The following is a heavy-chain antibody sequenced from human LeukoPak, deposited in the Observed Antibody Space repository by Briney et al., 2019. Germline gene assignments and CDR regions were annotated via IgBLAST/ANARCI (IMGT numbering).Heavy chain of an antibody. Sequence: GGSLRLSCAASGFTFSNYWMTWVRQAPGKGLEWVAIIKYDGSVKYYVDSVKGRFTISRDNANNSLYLQMSSLRAEDTAVYYCARGGHRQKEFWGQGTLVTVSS. D-gene: IGHD3-10*01. CDR3: ARGGHRQKEF. J-gene: IGHJ4*02. V-gene: IGHV3-7*01. CDR2: IKYDGSVK. CDR1: GFTFSNYW.